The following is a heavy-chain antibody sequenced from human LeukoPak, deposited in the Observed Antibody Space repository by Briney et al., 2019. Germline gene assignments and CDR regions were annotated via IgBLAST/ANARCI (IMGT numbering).Heavy chain of an antibody. D-gene: IGHD3-3*01. CDR1: GGPFSIYY. V-gene: IGHV4-34*01. CDR2: ISHSGST. CDR3: ARVDFWSGYAAPTDIDY. J-gene: IGHJ4*02. Sequence: SETLSLTCAVYGGPFSIYYWTWIRQPPGKGLEWIGEISHSGSTNYNPSLKSRVTISVDTSRNQFSLKLRSVTAADTAVYYCARVDFWSGYAAPTDIDYWGQGTLVTVSS.